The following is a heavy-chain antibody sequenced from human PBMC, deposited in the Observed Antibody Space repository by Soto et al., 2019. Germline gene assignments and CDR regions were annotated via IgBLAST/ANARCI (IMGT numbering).Heavy chain of an antibody. V-gene: IGHV3-48*03. D-gene: IGHD6-13*01. CDR3: ARVPAAGYYNWFDP. Sequence: PGGSLRLSCAASGFTFSSYDMNWVRQAPGKGLGWVSYISSSGSTIYNADSVKGRFTISRDNAKNSLYLQMNSLRAEDTAVYYCARVPAAGYYNWFDPWGQGTLVTVSS. CDR1: GFTFSSYD. CDR2: ISSSGSTI. J-gene: IGHJ5*02.